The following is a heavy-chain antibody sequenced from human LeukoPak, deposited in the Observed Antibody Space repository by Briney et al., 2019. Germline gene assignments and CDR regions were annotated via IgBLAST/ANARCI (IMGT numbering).Heavy chain of an antibody. CDR1: GYTLTELS. CDR3: ARVVISGYYYYDY. D-gene: IGHD3-22*01. J-gene: IGHJ4*02. Sequence: GASVKVSCKVSGYTLTELSMHWVRQAPGQGLEWMGRIIPILGIANYAQKFQGRVTITADKSTSTAYMELSSLRSEDTAVYYCARVVISGYYYYDYWGQGTLVTVSS. V-gene: IGHV1-69*04. CDR2: IIPILGIA.